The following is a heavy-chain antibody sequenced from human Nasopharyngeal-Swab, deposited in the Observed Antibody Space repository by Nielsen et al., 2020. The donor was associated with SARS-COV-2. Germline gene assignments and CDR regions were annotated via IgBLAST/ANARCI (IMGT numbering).Heavy chain of an antibody. J-gene: IGHJ5*02. V-gene: IGHV3-74*03. Sequence: GESLKISCAASGFTFSNYWMHWVRQAPGKGLVWVSRINNDGSSTTDADSVKGRFTISRDNAKNTVYLQMNSLRADDTAVYYCASLVFPVASAGRWFDLWGQGTLVTVSS. D-gene: IGHD2-2*01. CDR1: GFTFSNYW. CDR2: INNDGSST. CDR3: ASLVFPVASAGRWFDL.